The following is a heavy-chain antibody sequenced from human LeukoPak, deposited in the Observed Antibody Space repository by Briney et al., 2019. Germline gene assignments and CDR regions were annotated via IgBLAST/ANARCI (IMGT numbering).Heavy chain of an antibody. V-gene: IGHV1-18*01. CDR1: GYTFTSYA. J-gene: IGHJ4*02. D-gene: IGHD6-13*01. Sequence: ASVKVSCKASGYTFTSYAITWVQQAPGQGLEWMGWISAYNGRTNYAQNLQDRVTLTIDTSTSTAYMELRSLKSDDTAVYFCARCESGSSWPWELGNNWGQGTPVTVSS. CDR2: ISAYNGRT. CDR3: ARCESGSSWPWELGNN.